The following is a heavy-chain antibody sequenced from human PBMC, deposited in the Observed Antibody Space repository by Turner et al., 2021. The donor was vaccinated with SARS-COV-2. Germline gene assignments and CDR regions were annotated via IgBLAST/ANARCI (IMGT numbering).Heavy chain of an antibody. Sequence: EVQLVESGGGLVPPGGSLSLSCTAFGFTFSHYDMHWVRQATGKGLECVSAVGTAGDTYYPGSVKGRFTISRENGKNSLYLQRNSLRAGDTAVYYCARAKFRGLISWFDPWGQGTLVTVSS. CDR1: GFTFSHYD. D-gene: IGHD3-10*01. CDR3: ARAKFRGLISWFDP. J-gene: IGHJ5*02. V-gene: IGHV3-13*04. CDR2: VGTAGDT.